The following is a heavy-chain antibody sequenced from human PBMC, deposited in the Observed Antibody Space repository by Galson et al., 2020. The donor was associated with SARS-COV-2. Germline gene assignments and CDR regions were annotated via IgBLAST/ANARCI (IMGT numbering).Heavy chain of an antibody. Sequence: SETLSLTCSVSGGSISSSRYYWGWIRQPPGKGLEWIGSIYHSGSSTFYNPSLKRRVTISLDLSKNQVSLTLSSVTAADTAVYYCARHYDFWSGYYGRPGASDIWGQGAMVTVSS. CDR3: ARHYDFWSGYYGRPGASDI. V-gene: IGHV4-39*07. D-gene: IGHD3-3*01. CDR1: GGSISSSRYY. J-gene: IGHJ3*02. CDR2: IYHSGSST.